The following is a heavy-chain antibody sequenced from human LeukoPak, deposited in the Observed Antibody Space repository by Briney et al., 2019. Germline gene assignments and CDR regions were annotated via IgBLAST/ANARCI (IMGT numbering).Heavy chain of an antibody. V-gene: IGHV1-8*01. J-gene: IGHJ3*02. CDR3: AKDYDWLSPYDAFDI. CDR2: MNPNSGNT. Sequence: ASVKVSCKASGYTFTSYDINWVRQATGQGLEWMGWMNPNSGNTGYAQKFQGRVTMTRNTSISTAYMELSSLRAEDTAVYYCAKDYDWLSPYDAFDIWGQGTMVTVSS. CDR1: GYTFTSYD. D-gene: IGHD3-9*01.